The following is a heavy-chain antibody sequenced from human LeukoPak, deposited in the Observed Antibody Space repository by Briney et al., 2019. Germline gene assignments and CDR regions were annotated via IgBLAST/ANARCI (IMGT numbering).Heavy chain of an antibody. Sequence: SETLSLTCTVSGGSISSYYWSWIRQPPGKGLEWIGYIYYSGSTNYNPSLKSRVTISVDTSKNQFTLKLSSVTAADTAVYYCAIGRYGWLPFDYWGQGTLVTVSS. J-gene: IGHJ4*02. V-gene: IGHV4-59*01. CDR3: AIGRYGWLPFDY. D-gene: IGHD3-16*01. CDR2: IYYSGST. CDR1: GGSISSYY.